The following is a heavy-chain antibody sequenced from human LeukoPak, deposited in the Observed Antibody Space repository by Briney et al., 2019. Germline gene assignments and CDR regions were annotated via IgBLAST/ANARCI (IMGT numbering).Heavy chain of an antibody. CDR1: GFTFSSYS. D-gene: IGHD3-9*01. V-gene: IGHV3-21*01. CDR3: ARGEGYDILWFDP. J-gene: IGHJ5*02. CDR2: ISSGSSYI. Sequence: GGSLRLSCAASGFTFSSYSMNWVRQAPGKGLEWVSSISSGSSYIYYADSVKGRFTISRDNAKNSLCLQMNSLRAEDTAVYYCARGEGYDILWFDPWGQGTLVTVSS.